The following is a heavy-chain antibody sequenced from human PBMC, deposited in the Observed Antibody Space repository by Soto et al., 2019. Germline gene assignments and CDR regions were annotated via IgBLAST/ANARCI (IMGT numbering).Heavy chain of an antibody. J-gene: IGHJ4*02. V-gene: IGHV4-59*01. CDR3: ARTEYDKIGHDX. CDR2: IYNSGST. D-gene: IGHD3-22*01. CDR1: GASISTYY. Sequence: SETLSLTCTVSGASISTYYWSWIRQPPGKALEWIGYIYNSGSTNQNPSLKSRVSISIDTSKNQFSLRLRSVTAADTAVYYCARTEYDKIGHDXWGQGTLVTVSS.